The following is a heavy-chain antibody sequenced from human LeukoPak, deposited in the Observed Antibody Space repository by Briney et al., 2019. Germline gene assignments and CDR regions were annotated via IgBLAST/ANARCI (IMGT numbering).Heavy chain of an antibody. J-gene: IGHJ4*02. CDR3: ARQAPVGWYYLDY. CDR1: GGSISSSC. V-gene: IGHV4-59*08. CDR2: IYYGGST. Sequence: PSQTLSPTRTVAGGSISSSCWSWIRQPPGKGMGWVGYIYYGGSTTYNPSLKNRVTISMSTSKNQFSPTLSSVTAADTAVYYCARQAPVGWYYLDYWGQGTLVTVSS. D-gene: IGHD1-26*01.